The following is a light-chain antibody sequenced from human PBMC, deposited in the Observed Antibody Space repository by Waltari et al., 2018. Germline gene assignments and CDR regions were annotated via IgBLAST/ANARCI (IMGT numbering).Light chain of an antibody. CDR3: SSYAGSNKGV. J-gene: IGLJ2*01. CDR2: EVS. CDR1: SSGVGGYNY. Sequence: QSALTQPPSASGSPGQSVTISCTGTSSGVGGYNYVSWYQQHPGKAPKLMISEVSKRPSGVPDRFSGSKSGNTASLTVSGLQAEDEADYYCSSYAGSNKGVFGGGTKLTVL. V-gene: IGLV2-8*01.